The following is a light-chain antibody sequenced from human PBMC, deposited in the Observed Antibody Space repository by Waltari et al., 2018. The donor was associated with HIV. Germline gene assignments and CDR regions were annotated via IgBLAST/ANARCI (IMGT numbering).Light chain of an antibody. CDR2: STI. CDR1: PSNIGNNS. Sequence: QSVLTQPPSASGTPGQSVTISCSGSPSNIGNNSVNWYQQFPGSAPKLLLYSTIQRPLGFPDRFSGAKSGYSSTLASSGPQADDEAHYYCASWDDTLGVGFGGGTTLTVL. CDR3: ASWDDTLGVG. V-gene: IGLV1-44*01. J-gene: IGLJ2*01.